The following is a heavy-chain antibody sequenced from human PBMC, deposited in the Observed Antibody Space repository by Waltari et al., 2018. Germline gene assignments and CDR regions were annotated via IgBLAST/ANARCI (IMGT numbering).Heavy chain of an antibody. D-gene: IGHD6-19*01. Sequence: EVHLLESGGGLVQSGGSLRLSCAASGFIFSSFGMTWVRQAPGKGLEWVSTISGSGSTTYYADSVKGRFTISRDNSKNTLYLQMDSLRAEDTAVYYCAKGGYTSAWHNWFDRWGQGTLVTVSS. CDR2: ISGSGSTT. CDR3: AKGGYTSAWHNWFDR. CDR1: GFIFSSFG. J-gene: IGHJ5*02. V-gene: IGHV3-23*01.